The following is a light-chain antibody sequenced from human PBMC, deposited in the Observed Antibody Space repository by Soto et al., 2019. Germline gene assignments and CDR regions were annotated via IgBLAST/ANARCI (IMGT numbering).Light chain of an antibody. CDR1: QRVSKY. V-gene: IGKV1-39*01. Sequence: DIQMTQSPSSLSASVGDRVTITCRASQRVSKYLNWYQQNPGKAPKLLIYGAISLHSGVPSRFSXSXLGTYFTLTISNLQPEDFASYYCQQSYSTPGTFGQGTKVEIK. J-gene: IGKJ1*01. CDR3: QQSYSTPGT. CDR2: GAI.